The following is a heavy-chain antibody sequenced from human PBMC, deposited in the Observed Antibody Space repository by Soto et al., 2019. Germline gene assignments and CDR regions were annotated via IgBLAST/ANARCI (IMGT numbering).Heavy chain of an antibody. CDR2: ISGSGGST. Sequence: WWSLRLSCSASVFTFSSYAMSWFRQAPGKGLEWVSAISGSGGSTYYADSVKGRFTISRDNSKNTLYLQMNSLRAEDTAVYYCARGVPAAIPSFYYYYGMDVWGQGTTVTVSS. CDR3: ARGVPAAIPSFYYYYGMDV. D-gene: IGHD2-2*01. CDR1: VFTFSSYA. J-gene: IGHJ6*02. V-gene: IGHV3-23*01.